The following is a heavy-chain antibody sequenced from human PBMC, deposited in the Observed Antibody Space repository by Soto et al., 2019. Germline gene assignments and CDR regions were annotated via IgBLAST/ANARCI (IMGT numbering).Heavy chain of an antibody. CDR1: GGTFSSYA. D-gene: IGHD6-6*01. V-gene: IGHV1-69*01. Sequence: QVQLVQSGAEVKKPGSSVKVSCKASGGTFSSYAISWVRQAPGQGLEWMGVIIPIFGTANYAQKFQGRVTITADESTSTAYMELSSLRSEDTAVYYCARDQSSIAARSYAFDIWGQGTMVTVSS. CDR3: ARDQSSIAARSYAFDI. CDR2: IIPIFGTA. J-gene: IGHJ3*02.